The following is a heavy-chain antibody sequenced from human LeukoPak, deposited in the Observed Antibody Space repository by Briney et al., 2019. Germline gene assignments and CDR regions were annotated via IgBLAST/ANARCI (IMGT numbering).Heavy chain of an antibody. V-gene: IGHV3-53*01. CDR2: IYSGGST. CDR3: TKIWGIAVAESATGPNNY. CDR1: GFTVRSNY. Sequence: GGSLRLSCAASGFTVRSNYMSWVRQAPGKGLEWVSVIYSGGSTYYVDSVKGRFTISRDNSKNTLYLQMNSLRAEDTAVYYCTKIWGIAVAESATGPNNYWGQGTLVTVSS. J-gene: IGHJ4*02. D-gene: IGHD6-19*01.